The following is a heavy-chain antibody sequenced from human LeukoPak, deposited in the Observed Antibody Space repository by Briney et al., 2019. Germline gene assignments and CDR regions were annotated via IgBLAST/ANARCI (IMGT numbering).Heavy chain of an antibody. CDR2: ISSGSHYI. CDR3: ARPPITIFGVVTPYFDY. J-gene: IGHJ4*02. Sequence: GGSLRLSCAASGFTFSSYTMNWVRQAPGKGLEWVSSISSGSHYIYYADSVKGRFTISRDNARKSVHLHLGSLRAEDTAVYYCARPPITIFGVVTPYFDYWGQGTLVTVSS. V-gene: IGHV3-21*01. D-gene: IGHD3-3*01. CDR1: GFTFSSYT.